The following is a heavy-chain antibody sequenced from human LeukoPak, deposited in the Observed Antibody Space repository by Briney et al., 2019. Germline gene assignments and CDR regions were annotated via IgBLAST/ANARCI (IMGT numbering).Heavy chain of an antibody. D-gene: IGHD2-2*01. CDR2: IYHSGST. V-gene: IGHV4-30-2*01. CDR3: ARALLVVPAAI. Sequence: SETLSLTCTVSGGSISSGGYYWSWIRQPPGKGLEWIGYIYHSGSTYYNPSLKSRVTISVDRSKNQFSLKLSSVTAADTAVYYCARALLVVPAAIWGQGTLVTVSS. J-gene: IGHJ4*02. CDR1: GGSISSGGYY.